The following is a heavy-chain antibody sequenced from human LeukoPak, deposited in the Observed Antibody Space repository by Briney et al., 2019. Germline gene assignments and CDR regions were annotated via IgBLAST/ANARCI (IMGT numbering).Heavy chain of an antibody. Sequence: ASVKVSCKASGYTFTSYDINWVRQAPGQGLEWMGWMNPNSGNTGYARKFQGRVTITRDTSITTAYMELSSLRSEDTAVYYCAVGGGVVPAATYFDYWGQGTLVTVSS. CDR3: AVGGGVVPAATYFDY. D-gene: IGHD2-2*01. V-gene: IGHV1-8*03. CDR2: MNPNSGNT. CDR1: GYTFTSYD. J-gene: IGHJ4*02.